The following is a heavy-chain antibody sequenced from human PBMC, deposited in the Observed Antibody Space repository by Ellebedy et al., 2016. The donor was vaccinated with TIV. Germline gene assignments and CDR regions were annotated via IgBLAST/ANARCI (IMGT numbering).Heavy chain of an antibody. J-gene: IGHJ4*02. D-gene: IGHD3-10*01. CDR3: AKEGFGALGH. CDR1: GFTFSNYA. Sequence: GGSLRLSXAASGFTFSNYAMSWVRQAPGKGLEWVSGIGDSGGTYYADSVKGRFTISRDNSKNTVTLQLNSLRVDDTAVYYCAKEGFGALGHWGQGTLVAVSS. V-gene: IGHV3-23*01. CDR2: IGDSGGT.